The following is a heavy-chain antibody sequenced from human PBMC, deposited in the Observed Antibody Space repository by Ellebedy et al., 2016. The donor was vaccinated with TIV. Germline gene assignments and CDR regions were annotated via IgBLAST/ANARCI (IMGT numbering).Heavy chain of an antibody. V-gene: IGHV1-69*13. J-gene: IGHJ4*02. CDR2: IIPIFGTT. CDR3: ARERPGGYNFDY. Sequence: SVKVSCXASGYTFTGNYMHWVRQAPGQGREWMGGIIPIFGTTNYAQKFQGRVTITADESTSTAYMELSSLRSEDTAVYFCARERPGGYNFDYWGQGTPVTVSS. CDR1: GYTFTGNY. D-gene: IGHD1-1*01.